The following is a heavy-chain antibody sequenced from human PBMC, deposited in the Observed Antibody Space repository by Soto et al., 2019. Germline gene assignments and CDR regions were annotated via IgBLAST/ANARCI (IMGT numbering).Heavy chain of an antibody. CDR3: AREKFNVLRSFDSGAFDI. D-gene: IGHD3-9*01. V-gene: IGHV1-69*13. CDR2: IIPIFGTA. Sequence: SVKVSCKASGGTFSSYAISWVRQAPGQGLEWMGGIIPIFGTANYAQKFQGRVTITADESTSTAYMELSSLRSEDTAVYYCAREKFNVLRSFDSGAFDIWGHGTMVTVSS. J-gene: IGHJ3*02. CDR1: GGTFSSYA.